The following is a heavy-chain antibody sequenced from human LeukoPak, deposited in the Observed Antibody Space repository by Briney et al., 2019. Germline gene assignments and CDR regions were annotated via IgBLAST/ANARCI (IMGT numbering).Heavy chain of an antibody. J-gene: IGHJ4*02. CDR1: GFTFSSYA. Sequence: PGGSLRLSCAASGFTFSSYAMSWVRQAPGKGLEWVSAISGSGGSTYYADSVKGRFTISRDNSKNTLYLQMNSLRAEDTAVYYCARDHSRGYYYFDSWGQGTLVTVSS. CDR3: ARDHSRGYYYFDS. D-gene: IGHD3-22*01. V-gene: IGHV3-23*01. CDR2: ISGSGGST.